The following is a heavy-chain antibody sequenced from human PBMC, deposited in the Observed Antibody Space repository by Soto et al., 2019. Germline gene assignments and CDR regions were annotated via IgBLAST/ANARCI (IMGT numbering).Heavy chain of an antibody. J-gene: IGHJ6*02. Sequence: SETLSLTCTVSGGSISSSSYYWGWVRQPPGKGLEWIGNFYYGASTYYNPSLKSRVTISVETSKSQFSLKLSSVTAADTAVYYCAGGDYYHSSGYYFYYYTMDVWGQGTTVTVSS. CDR3: AGGDYYHSSGYYFYYYTMDV. CDR1: GGSISSSSYY. V-gene: IGHV4-39*01. D-gene: IGHD3-22*01. CDR2: FYYGAST.